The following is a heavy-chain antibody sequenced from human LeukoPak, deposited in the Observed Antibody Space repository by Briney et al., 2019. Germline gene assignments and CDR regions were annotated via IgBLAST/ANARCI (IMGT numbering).Heavy chain of an antibody. CDR1: GFTFSSYW. Sequence: PGGSLRLSCAASGFTFSSYWMHWVRQAPGKGLVWVSSIKSDGGSTSYADSVKGRFTISRDNAKNTLYLQMNSLRAEDTAVYYCARRIQGMAPYYFDYWGQGTLVTVSS. CDR3: ARRIQGMAPYYFDY. V-gene: IGHV3-74*01. D-gene: IGHD5-24*01. J-gene: IGHJ4*02. CDR2: IKSDGGST.